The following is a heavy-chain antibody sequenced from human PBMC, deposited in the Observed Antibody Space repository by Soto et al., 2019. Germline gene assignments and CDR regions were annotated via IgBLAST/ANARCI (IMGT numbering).Heavy chain of an antibody. J-gene: IGHJ4*02. V-gene: IGHV3-23*01. CDR2: ISCSGGST. Sequence: EVQLLESGGGLVQPGGSLRLSCPASGFTFSSYAMSWVRQAPGKGLEWVSAISCSGGSTYYADSVKGRFTISRDNSKNTLYLQMNSLRAEDTAVYYCAVLVDTGMRFDYWGQGTLVTVSS. CDR1: GFTFSSYA. CDR3: AVLVDTGMRFDY. D-gene: IGHD5-18*01.